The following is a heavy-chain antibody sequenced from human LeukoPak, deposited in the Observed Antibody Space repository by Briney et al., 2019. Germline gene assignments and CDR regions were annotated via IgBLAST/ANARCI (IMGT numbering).Heavy chain of an antibody. V-gene: IGHV3-21*01. CDR3: ARDRPGYCSGGSCSPPA. J-gene: IGHJ4*02. CDR2: ISSSSSYI. CDR1: GFTFGVYA. D-gene: IGHD2-15*01. Sequence: PGGSLRLSCAASGFTFGVYAMTRVRQAPGKGLEWVSSISSSSSYIYYADSVKGRFTISRDNAKNSLYLQMNSLRAADTAVYYCARDRPGYCSGGSCSPPAWGQGTLVTVSS.